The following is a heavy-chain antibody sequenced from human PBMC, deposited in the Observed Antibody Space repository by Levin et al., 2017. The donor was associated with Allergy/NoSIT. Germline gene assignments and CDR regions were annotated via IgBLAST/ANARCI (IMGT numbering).Heavy chain of an antibody. CDR3: TTDPDYEAGGFDY. Sequence: ASVKVSCKASGFTFTDYYIHWVRQAPGQGIEWMGRVNPKSGRTNYAQKFQARVTMTWDTSISTAYVELSGLRSDDPAVFYCTTDPDYEAGGFDYWGQGTLVTVSS. D-gene: IGHD4-17*01. CDR2: VNPKSGRT. J-gene: IGHJ4*02. CDR1: GFTFTDYY. V-gene: IGHV1-2*06.